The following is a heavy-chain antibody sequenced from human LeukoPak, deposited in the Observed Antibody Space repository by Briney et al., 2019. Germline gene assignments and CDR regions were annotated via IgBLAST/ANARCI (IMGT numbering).Heavy chain of an antibody. CDR1: GFTVSSNY. V-gene: IGHV3-23*01. CDR2: ISGSGDST. CDR3: AKTRPLDSSSWSHGDY. J-gene: IGHJ4*02. Sequence: GGSLRLSCAASGFTVSSNYMSWVRQAPGKGLEWVSAISGSGDSTYYGDSVKGRFTISRDNSKNTPYLQMNSLRAEDTAVYYCAKTRPLDSSSWSHGDYWGQGTLVTVSS. D-gene: IGHD6-13*01.